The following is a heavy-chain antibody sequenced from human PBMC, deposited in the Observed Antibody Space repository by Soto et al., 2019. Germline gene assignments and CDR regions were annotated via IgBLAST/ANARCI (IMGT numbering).Heavy chain of an antibody. Sequence: SETLSLTCAVYGGSFSGYYWSWIRQPPGKGLEWIGEINHSGSTNYNPSLKSRVTISVDTSKNQFSLKLSSVTAADTAVYYCARGQGGRGYYYDHYYYYYGMDVWGQGTTVTVSS. CDR1: GGSFSGYY. CDR2: INHSGST. CDR3: ARGQGGRGYYYDHYYYYYGMDV. D-gene: IGHD3-22*01. J-gene: IGHJ6*02. V-gene: IGHV4-34*01.